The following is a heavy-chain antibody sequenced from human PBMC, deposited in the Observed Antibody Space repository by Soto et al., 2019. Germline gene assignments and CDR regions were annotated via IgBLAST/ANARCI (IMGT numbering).Heavy chain of an antibody. CDR3: ARGNRIVGATQWFDP. Sequence: GASVKVSCKASGYTFTSYGISWVRQAPGQGLEWMGWIGAYNGNTNYAQKLQGRVTTTTDTSTSTAYMEMRSLRSDDTAVYYCARGNRIVGATQWFDPWGQGTLVTVSS. J-gene: IGHJ5*02. V-gene: IGHV1-18*01. D-gene: IGHD1-26*01. CDR2: IGAYNGNT. CDR1: GYTFTSYG.